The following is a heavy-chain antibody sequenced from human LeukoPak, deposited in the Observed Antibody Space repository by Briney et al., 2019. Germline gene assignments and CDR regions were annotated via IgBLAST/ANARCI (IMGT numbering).Heavy chain of an antibody. Sequence: GESLKISSKGSGYSFTSYWIGWVRQMRGKGLEWMGIIYPGDSDTRYSPSFQGQVTISADKSISTAYLQWSSLKASDTAMYYCARVLGKGYYYYYMDVWGKGTTVTVSS. CDR1: GYSFTSYW. J-gene: IGHJ6*03. D-gene: IGHD7-27*01. CDR2: IYPGDSDT. V-gene: IGHV5-51*01. CDR3: ARVLGKGYYYYYMDV.